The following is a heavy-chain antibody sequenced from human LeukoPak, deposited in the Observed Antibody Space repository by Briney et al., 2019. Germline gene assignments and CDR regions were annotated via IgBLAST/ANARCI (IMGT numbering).Heavy chain of an antibody. D-gene: IGHD2-15*01. CDR1: GGSISSYY. CDR3: ARDVRYCSGGSCSNWFDP. CDR2: IYYSGST. J-gene: IGHJ5*02. Sequence: SETLSLTCTVSGGSISSYYWSWIRQPPGKGLEWIGYIYYSGSTNYNPSLRSRVTISVDTSKNQFSLKLSSVTAADTAVYYCARDVRYCSGGSCSNWFDPWGQGTLVTVSS. V-gene: IGHV4-59*01.